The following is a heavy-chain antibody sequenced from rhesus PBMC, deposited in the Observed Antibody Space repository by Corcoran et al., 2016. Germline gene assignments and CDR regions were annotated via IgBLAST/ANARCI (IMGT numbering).Heavy chain of an antibody. CDR2: LSGSSGST. J-gene: IGHJ6*01. CDR3: ARNIWTGYYYYGLDS. CDR1: GGSISSSNW. V-gene: IGHV4-65*02. D-gene: IGHD3-3*01. Sequence: QVQLQESGPGLVKPSETLSLTCAVSGGSISSSNWWSWIRQPPGKGLVWIGYLSGSSGSTYYNPSLKSRVTISKDTSKNQFSLKLSSVTAADTAVYYCARNIWTGYYYYGLDSWGQGVVVTVSS.